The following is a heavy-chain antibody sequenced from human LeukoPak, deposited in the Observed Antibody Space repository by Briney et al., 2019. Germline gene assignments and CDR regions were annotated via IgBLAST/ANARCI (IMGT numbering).Heavy chain of an antibody. CDR1: GYTFTSYD. J-gene: IGHJ4*02. Sequence: ASVKVSCKASGYTFTSYDINWVRQAPGQGLEWMGIINPTGGSTTYAQKFQGRVTMTRDTSTTTVYMELSSLRSEDTAVYFCARGTPGITGIRGYDFWSGYLFDYWGQGTLITVSS. CDR3: ARGTPGITGIRGYDFWSGYLFDY. D-gene: IGHD3-3*01. CDR2: INPTGGST. V-gene: IGHV1-46*01.